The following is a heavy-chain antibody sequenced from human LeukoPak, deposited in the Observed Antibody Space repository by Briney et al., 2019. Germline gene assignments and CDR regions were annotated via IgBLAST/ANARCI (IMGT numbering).Heavy chain of an antibody. CDR3: ARDLSIQLWPWFDP. J-gene: IGHJ5*02. Sequence: GASVKVSCKASGYTFTSYGISWVRQAPGQGLEWMGWISAYNGNTNYAQKPQGRVTMTTDTSTSTAYMELRSLRSDDTAVYYCARDLSIQLWPWFDPWGQGTLVTVSS. CDR2: ISAYNGNT. D-gene: IGHD5-18*01. CDR1: GYTFTSYG. V-gene: IGHV1-18*01.